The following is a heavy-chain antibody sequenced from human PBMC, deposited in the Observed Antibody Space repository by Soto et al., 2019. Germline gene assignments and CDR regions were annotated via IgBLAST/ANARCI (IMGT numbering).Heavy chain of an antibody. D-gene: IGHD3-10*01. V-gene: IGHV4-31*03. J-gene: IGHJ6*02. CDR2: IYYSGST. CDR1: GGSISSDGNY. Sequence: SETLSLTCTVSGGSISSDGNYWSWIRQHPGKGLEWIGYIYYSGSTNYNPSLKSRVTISVDTSKNQFPLKLNSVTAADTAVYHCARARMVRGIIYYYGMDVWGQGTTVTVSS. CDR3: ARARMVRGIIYYYGMDV.